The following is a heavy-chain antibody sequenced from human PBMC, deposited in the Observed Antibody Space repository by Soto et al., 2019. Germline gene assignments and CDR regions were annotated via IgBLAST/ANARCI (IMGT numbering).Heavy chain of an antibody. V-gene: IGHV1-69*01. CDR2: IFPFIKTA. Sequence: QVQLMQSGAEVRKAGSSVRVSCKASGDTYNNYAFNWVRQAPGQGLEWMGGIFPFIKTANYAQKFQGRVTITAEDSTGTVYMDLSSLRSEDTAVYYCARGGYSSSYRFDHWGQGTLVTVSS. J-gene: IGHJ4*02. CDR1: GDTYNNYA. CDR3: ARGGYSSSYRFDH. D-gene: IGHD6-13*01.